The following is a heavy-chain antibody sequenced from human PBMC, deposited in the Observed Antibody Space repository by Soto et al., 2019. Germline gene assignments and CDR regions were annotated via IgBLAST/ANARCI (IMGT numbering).Heavy chain of an antibody. J-gene: IGHJ6*02. D-gene: IGHD1-1*01. V-gene: IGHV3-53*02. Sequence: EVQLVETGGGLIQPGGSLRLSCAXSGFXVSSNYMSWVRQAPGKGLEWVSVIYSGGSTYYADSVKGRFTISRDNSKNTLYLQMNSLRAEDTAVYYCAREGTVNYYGMDVWGQGTTVTVSS. CDR3: AREGTVNYYGMDV. CDR2: IYSGGST. CDR1: GFXVSSNY.